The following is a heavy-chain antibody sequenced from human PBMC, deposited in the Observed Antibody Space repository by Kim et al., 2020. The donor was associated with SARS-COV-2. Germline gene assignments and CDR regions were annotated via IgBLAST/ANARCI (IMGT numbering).Heavy chain of an antibody. D-gene: IGHD3-3*01. Sequence: GGSLRLSCAASGFIFSDVWMNWVRQAPGEGLEWVGRIKTKAEGVTTDYNTPVKTRFTISRDDSKNTLYLQMNSLQSEDTAVYYCSTDFWRGYMGSWGQGT. CDR3: STDFWRGYMGS. J-gene: IGHJ5*02. CDR2: IKTKAEGVTT. CDR1: GFIFSDVW. V-gene: IGHV3-15*01.